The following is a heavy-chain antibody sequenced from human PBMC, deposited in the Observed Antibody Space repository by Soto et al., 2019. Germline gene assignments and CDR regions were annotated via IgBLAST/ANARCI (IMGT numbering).Heavy chain of an antibody. CDR3: ARDKRGPYDILTGYYLNYYYYGMDV. Sequence: VASVKVSCKASGYTFTSYGISWVRQAPGQGLAWMGWISAYNGNTNYAQKLPGRVTMTTDTSTSTAYMELRSLRSDDTAVYYCARDKRGPYDILTGYYLNYYYYGMDVWGQGTTVTVS. V-gene: IGHV1-18*01. D-gene: IGHD3-9*01. J-gene: IGHJ6*02. CDR1: GYTFTSYG. CDR2: ISAYNGNT.